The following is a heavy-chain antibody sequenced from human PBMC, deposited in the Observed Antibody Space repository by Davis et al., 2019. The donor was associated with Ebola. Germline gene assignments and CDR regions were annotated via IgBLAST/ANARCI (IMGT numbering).Heavy chain of an antibody. D-gene: IGHD3-10*01. J-gene: IGHJ5*02. CDR1: GFTFSTYP. Sequence: GESLKISCSASGFTFSTYPMHWVRQAPGRGPEYVSAISSYGNSIFYADSVKGRFTISRDNAKNSLYLQMNSLRAEDTAVYYCAREVRRGWFDPWGQGTLVTVSS. CDR3: AREVRRGWFDP. CDR2: ISSYGNSI. V-gene: IGHV3-64*04.